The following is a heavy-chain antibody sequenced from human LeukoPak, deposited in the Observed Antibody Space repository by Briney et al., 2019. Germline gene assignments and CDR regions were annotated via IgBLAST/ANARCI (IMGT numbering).Heavy chain of an antibody. V-gene: IGHV4-39*01. Sequence: SETLSLTCTVSGNSVRSSSYYWGWIRQSPEKGLEWIGSIYYSGSTYYSASFKSRVSISVDTSQNQFSLKSRSVTAADRAVYYCASRYYYDTRGYFLHWGQGTLVAVSS. CDR2: IYYSGST. J-gene: IGHJ1*01. CDR1: GNSVRSSSYY. CDR3: ASRYYYDTRGYFLH. D-gene: IGHD3-22*01.